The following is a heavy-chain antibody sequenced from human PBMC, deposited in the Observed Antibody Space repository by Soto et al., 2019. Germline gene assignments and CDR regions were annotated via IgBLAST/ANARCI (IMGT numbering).Heavy chain of an antibody. CDR1: GFTLNNYW. V-gene: IGHV3-74*01. Sequence: GGSLRLSCEASGFTLNNYWMQWVRQARGKGLVWVSFISSDGTTTYYADSVKGRFTVSRDNAKNTLSLQMNSLRAEDTAVYYCVRDGRNYYGMDVWGQGTTVTVSS. J-gene: IGHJ6*02. CDR2: ISSDGTTT. CDR3: VRDGRNYYGMDV.